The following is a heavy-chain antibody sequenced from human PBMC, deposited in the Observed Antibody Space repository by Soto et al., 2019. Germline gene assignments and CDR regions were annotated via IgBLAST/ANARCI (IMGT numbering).Heavy chain of an antibody. Sequence: QVQLVQSGAEVKKPGASVKVSCKASGYTFTSYYIHWVRQPPGQGLEWMGIINPSGGSTSYAQKFQCRVTMTRATTTSTFYMELSSLRSEDTAVYYWASEREGWDGYNRGSFDYWVQGTLVTVSS. J-gene: IGHJ4*02. CDR3: ASEREGWDGYNRGSFDY. CDR1: GYTFTSYY. V-gene: IGHV1-46*01. D-gene: IGHD5-12*01. CDR2: INPSGGST.